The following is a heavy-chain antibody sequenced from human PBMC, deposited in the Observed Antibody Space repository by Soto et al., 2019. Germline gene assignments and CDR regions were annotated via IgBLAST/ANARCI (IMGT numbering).Heavy chain of an antibody. CDR1: GYTLTELS. Sequence: GASVKVSCKVSGYTLTELSMHWVRQAPGKGLEWMGGFDPEDGETIYAQKFQGRVTMTEDTSTDTAYMELSSLRSEDTAVYYCATSDSSGYYLPEYFQHWGQGTLVTVPQ. CDR2: FDPEDGET. V-gene: IGHV1-24*01. J-gene: IGHJ1*01. D-gene: IGHD3-22*01. CDR3: ATSDSSGYYLPEYFQH.